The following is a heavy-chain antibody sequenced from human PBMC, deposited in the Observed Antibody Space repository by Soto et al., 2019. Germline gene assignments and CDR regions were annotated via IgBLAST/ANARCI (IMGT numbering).Heavy chain of an antibody. D-gene: IGHD3-22*01. V-gene: IGHV4-31*03. Sequence: QVQLQESGPGLVKPSQTLSLTCTVSGGSISSGGYYWSWIRQHPGKGLEWIGYIYYSGSTYYNPSLKSRVTISVDTSKNQFSLKLSSVTAADTAVYYCARDRSFYHYDSSGYSYYYYGMDVWGQGTTVTVSS. CDR3: ARDRSFYHYDSSGYSYYYYGMDV. CDR2: IYYSGST. CDR1: GGSISSGGYY. J-gene: IGHJ6*02.